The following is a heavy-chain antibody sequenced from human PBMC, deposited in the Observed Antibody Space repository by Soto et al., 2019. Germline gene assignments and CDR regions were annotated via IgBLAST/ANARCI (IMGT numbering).Heavy chain of an antibody. D-gene: IGHD3-10*01. Sequence: GGSLRLSCAASALTFSSYSMNWVRRAPGKGLGWVSSISSSSSYIYYQDSVEGRFTISKDNSKNSLYLQMNSLRGEVRAVYYCARDSERETRVTSYYYYYGIDVWGQGTTVTVSS. CDR3: ARDSERETRVTSYYYYYGIDV. CDR2: ISSSSSYI. J-gene: IGHJ6*02. CDR1: ALTFSSYS. V-gene: IGHV3-21*01.